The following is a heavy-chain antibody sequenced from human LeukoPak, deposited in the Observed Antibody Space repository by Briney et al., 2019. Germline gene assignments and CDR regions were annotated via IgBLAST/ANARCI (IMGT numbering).Heavy chain of an antibody. V-gene: IGHV3-21*01. CDR2: ICSTSSYI. D-gene: IGHD3-16*01. J-gene: IGHJ2*01. CDR3: GGSDTIGYTQREWDYWYLDL. CDR1: GFTFSRYS. Sequence: KPGGSLRLFCAASGFTFSRYSIHWAREARGKGREWVSSICSTSSYIYYADSVKGRFTIYRDNANNSLYLQMNSLRAEDTALYYCGGSDTIGYTQREWDYWYLDLWGRGTLVTVSS.